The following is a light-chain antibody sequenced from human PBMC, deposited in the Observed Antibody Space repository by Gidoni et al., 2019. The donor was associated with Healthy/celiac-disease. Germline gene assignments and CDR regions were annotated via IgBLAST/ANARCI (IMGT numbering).Light chain of an antibody. V-gene: IGKV3-11*01. J-gene: IGKJ4*01. CDR2: DAS. Sequence: EIVLTQSPATLYLSPGERATLSCRASQSVSSYLAWYQQKPGQAPRLLIYDASNRATGIPARFSGSVSVTDFTLTISSLEPEDFAVYYCQQRSNWPPGLTFGGGTKVEIK. CDR1: QSVSSY. CDR3: QQRSNWPPGLT.